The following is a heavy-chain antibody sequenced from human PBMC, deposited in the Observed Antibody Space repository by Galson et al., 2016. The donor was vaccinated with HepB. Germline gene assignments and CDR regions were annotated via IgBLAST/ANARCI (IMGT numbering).Heavy chain of an antibody. V-gene: IGHV1-69*13. CDR3: AISYCGSTRCSSIKAFDP. J-gene: IGHJ5*02. CDR2: IIPIFGTA. D-gene: IGHD2-2*01. CDR1: GGTFSTYA. Sequence: SVKVSCKASGGTFSTYAIIWVRQAPGQGLEWMGGIIPIFGTANYAQKFQGRVTITADESTSTAYMKLSSLKSEDTAVYYCAISYCGSTRCSSIKAFDPWGQGTLVTVSS.